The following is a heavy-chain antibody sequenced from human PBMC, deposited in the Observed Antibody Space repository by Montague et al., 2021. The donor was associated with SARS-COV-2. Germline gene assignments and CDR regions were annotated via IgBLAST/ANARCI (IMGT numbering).Heavy chain of an antibody. CDR1: GGSITNNIDY. J-gene: IGHJ3*01. CDR3: ARLKRYFDSSGSPSAFDF. Sequence: SETLSLTCTVSGGSITNNIDYWAWIRQPPGKGLEWIGSIYYTGNTYYNPSLKSRATISVVTSENHFTLKLSSVTAAETAVYYCARLKRYFDSSGSPSAFDFWGQGTKVTVSS. D-gene: IGHD3-22*01. V-gene: IGHV4-39*02. CDR2: IYYTGNT.